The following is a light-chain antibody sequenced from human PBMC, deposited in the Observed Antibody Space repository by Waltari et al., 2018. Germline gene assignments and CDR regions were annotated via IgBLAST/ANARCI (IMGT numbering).Light chain of an antibody. CDR2: DAS. CDR1: QSVSRY. Sequence: EIVLTPSPATLSLSPGESATLSCRASQSVSRYLAWYQQKPGQAPRLLIYDASKRATDIPARFSGSGSGTDFTLTISSLEPEDFAVYFCQQRSNWPYTFGQGTKLEIK. V-gene: IGKV3-11*01. J-gene: IGKJ2*01. CDR3: QQRSNWPYT.